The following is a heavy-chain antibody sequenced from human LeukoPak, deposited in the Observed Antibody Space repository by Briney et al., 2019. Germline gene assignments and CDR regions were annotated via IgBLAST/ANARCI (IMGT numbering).Heavy chain of an antibody. CDR3: ATWPPHSGWYHWFDP. V-gene: IGHV1-24*01. CDR1: GYTLTELS. J-gene: IGHJ5*02. CDR2: FDPEDGET. Sequence: ASVKVSCKVSGYTLTELSMHWVRQAPGKGLEWMGGFDPEDGETIYAQKFQGRVTKTEDTSTDTAYMELSSLRSEDTAVYYCATWPPHSGWYHWFDPWGQGTLVTVSS. D-gene: IGHD6-19*01.